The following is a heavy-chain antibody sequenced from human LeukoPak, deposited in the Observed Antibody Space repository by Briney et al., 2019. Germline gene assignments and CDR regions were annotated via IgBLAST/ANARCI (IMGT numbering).Heavy chain of an antibody. CDR3: AKSGGYGLIDY. CDR1: GASTSGSGYY. V-gene: IGHV4-39*01. J-gene: IGHJ4*02. CDR2: IYSSGST. D-gene: IGHD1-26*01. Sequence: SETLSLTCTVSGASTSGSGYYWGWIRQPPGTGLEWIGSIYSSGSTYYNASLQSRVTISIETSKNQISLRLNSVTAADTAMYYCAKSGGYGLIDYWGQGTLVTVSS.